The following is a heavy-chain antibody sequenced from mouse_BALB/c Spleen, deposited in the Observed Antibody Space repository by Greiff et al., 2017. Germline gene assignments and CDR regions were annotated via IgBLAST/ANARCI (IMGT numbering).Heavy chain of an antibody. V-gene: IGHV3-2*02. CDR1: GYSITSDYA. J-gene: IGHJ2*01. CDR3: ARGAKGNLFFDH. CDR2: ISYSGST. Sequence: EVQLQESGPGLVKPSQSLSLTCTVTGYSITSDYAWNWIRQFPGNKLEWMGYISYSGSTSYNPSLKSRISITRDTSKNQFFLQLNSVTTEDTATYYCARGAKGNLFFDHWGQGTTLTVSS. D-gene: IGHD2-1*01.